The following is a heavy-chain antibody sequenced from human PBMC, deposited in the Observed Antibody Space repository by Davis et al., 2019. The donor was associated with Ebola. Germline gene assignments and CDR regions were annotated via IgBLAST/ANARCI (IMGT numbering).Heavy chain of an antibody. V-gene: IGHV1-18*01. CDR2: ISAYSGNT. CDR3: ARDAVGDNILKLDY. D-gene: IGHD4-17*01. J-gene: IGHJ4*02. Sequence: ASVKVSCKASGYTFTSYVISWVRQAPGQGLECMGWISAYSGNTNYTQKFQGRVTMTTDTSTSTAYMELLRLMSDDTAVYYCARDAVGDNILKLDYWGQGTLVTVSS. CDR1: GYTFTSYV.